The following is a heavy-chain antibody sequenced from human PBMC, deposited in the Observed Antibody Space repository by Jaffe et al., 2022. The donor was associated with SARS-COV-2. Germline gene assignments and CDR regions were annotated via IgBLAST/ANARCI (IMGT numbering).Heavy chain of an antibody. Sequence: EVQVVESGGGLVQPGGSLRLSCAASGFTFRGYWVNWVRQTPGKGLEWVASIHRDGSEKYYVDSVKGRFTVSGDFATNSLTLQMNIMRPDDTAVYYCMGTSSTSFWGQGSLVTVSS. V-gene: IGHV3-7*01. CDR1: GFTFRGYW. CDR3: MGTSSTSF. CDR2: IHRDGSEK. D-gene: IGHD2-2*01. J-gene: IGHJ4*02.